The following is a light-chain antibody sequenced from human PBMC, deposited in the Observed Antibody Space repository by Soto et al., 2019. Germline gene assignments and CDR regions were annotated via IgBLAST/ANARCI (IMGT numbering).Light chain of an antibody. V-gene: IGLV2-14*03. CDR1: NSDIGGYNY. Sequence: QSVLTQPASVSGSPGQSITISCTGTNSDIGGYNYVSWYQQHPGKALKLMIYDVSNRPSGVSYRFSGSKSGNTASLTISGLQAEDEADYYCSSYTSRSTLGVFGGGTKLTVL. CDR3: SSYTSRSTLGV. J-gene: IGLJ2*01. CDR2: DVS.